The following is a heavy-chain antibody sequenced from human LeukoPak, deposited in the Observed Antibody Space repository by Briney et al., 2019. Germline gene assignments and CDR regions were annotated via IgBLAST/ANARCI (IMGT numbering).Heavy chain of an antibody. D-gene: IGHD6-13*01. CDR2: IYYSGST. CDR3: ARYGRYSSSYYYYYMDV. Sequence: PSETLSLTCTVSGGSISTYYWSWVRQPPGKGVEWIGYIYYSGSTNYNPSLKSRVTISVDTSKNQFSLRLSSVTAADTAVYYCARYGRYSSSYYYYYMDVWGKGTTVTVSS. J-gene: IGHJ6*03. CDR1: GGSISTYY. V-gene: IGHV4-59*01.